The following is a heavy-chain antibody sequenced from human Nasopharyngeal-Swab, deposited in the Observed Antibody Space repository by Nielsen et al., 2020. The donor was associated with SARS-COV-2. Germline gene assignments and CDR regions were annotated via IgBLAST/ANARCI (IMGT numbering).Heavy chain of an antibody. Sequence: GGSLRLSCAAPGFTFSSYGMNWVGQAPGKGLEWVAVIWYDGSNKYYADSVKGRFTISRDNSKNTLYLQMNSLRAEDTAVYYCARDFGEYYYDSSGYRFDDWGQGTLVTVSS. D-gene: IGHD3-22*01. CDR3: ARDFGEYYYDSSGYRFDD. V-gene: IGHV3-33*01. CDR1: GFTFSSYG. J-gene: IGHJ4*02. CDR2: IWYDGSNK.